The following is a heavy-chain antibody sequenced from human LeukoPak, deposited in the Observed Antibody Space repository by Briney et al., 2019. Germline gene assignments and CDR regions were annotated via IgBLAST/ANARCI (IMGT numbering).Heavy chain of an antibody. J-gene: IGHJ4*02. Sequence: GGSLRLSCEASGFTFSAYPMHWVRQAPDKGLEWVAMISHHGSNEYYADSVKGRFTISRDNSKNTLYLQMNNPRVEDTAIYYCARVHDTSGYYHYFDSWGQGTLVTVSS. CDR2: ISHHGSNE. CDR3: ARVHDTSGYYHYFDS. V-gene: IGHV3-30*14. CDR1: GFTFSAYP. D-gene: IGHD3-9*01.